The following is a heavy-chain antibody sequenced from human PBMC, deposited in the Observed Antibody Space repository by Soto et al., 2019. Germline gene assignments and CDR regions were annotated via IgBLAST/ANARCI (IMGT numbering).Heavy chain of an antibody. J-gene: IGHJ5*02. Sequence: SETLSLTCAVSGGSIISGGYSWILIRQPPGKGLEWIGYIYHSGSTYYNPSLKSRVTISVDRSKNQFSLKLSSVTAADTAVYYCARVAYCDGDCYRGFDPWGQGTLVTVSS. CDR2: IYHSGST. CDR1: GGSIISGGYS. V-gene: IGHV4-30-2*01. CDR3: ARVAYCDGDCYRGFDP. D-gene: IGHD2-21*02.